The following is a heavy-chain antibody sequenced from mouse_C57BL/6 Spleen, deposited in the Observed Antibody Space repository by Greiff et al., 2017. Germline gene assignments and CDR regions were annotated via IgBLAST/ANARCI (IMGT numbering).Heavy chain of an antibody. CDR3: ARGFYDGYHRYFDV. J-gene: IGHJ1*03. Sequence: QVQLQQPGAELVKPGASVKLSCKASGYTFTSYWMQWVKQRPGQGLAWIGEIDPSDSYTNYNQKFKGKATLTVDTSSSTAYMQLSSLTSEDSAVYYCARGFYDGYHRYFDVWGTGTTVTVSS. D-gene: IGHD2-3*01. CDR1: GYTFTSYW. CDR2: IDPSDSYT. V-gene: IGHV1-50*01.